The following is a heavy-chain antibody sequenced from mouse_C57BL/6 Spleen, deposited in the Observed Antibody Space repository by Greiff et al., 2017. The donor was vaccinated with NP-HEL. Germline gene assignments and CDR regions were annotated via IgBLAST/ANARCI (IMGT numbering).Heavy chain of an antibody. D-gene: IGHD1-1*01. CDR3: ARGDYGSSFLYYAMDY. CDR1: GYTFTSYW. CDR2: IDPSDSYT. J-gene: IGHJ4*01. V-gene: IGHV1-69*01. Sequence: VQLQQPGAELVMPGASVKLSCKASGYTFTSYWMHWVKQRPGQGLEWIGEIDPSDSYTNYNQKFKGKSTLTVDKSSSTAYIQLSSLTSEDSAVYYCARGDYGSSFLYYAMDYWGQGTSVTVSS.